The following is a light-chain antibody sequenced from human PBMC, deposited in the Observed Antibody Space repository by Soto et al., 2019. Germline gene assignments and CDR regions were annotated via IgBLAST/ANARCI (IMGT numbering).Light chain of an antibody. CDR1: ISDIAGANY. CDR3: RSYISRSALYV. CDR2: EVS. V-gene: IGLV2-14*01. Sequence: QSVLTQPASVSGSPGQSITISCTGTISDIAGANYVSWYQHHPCKAPKLMIYEVSNRTSGVSNRFSGSKSGNTASLTISGLQAEDEADYYCRSYISRSALYVFGTGTKVTVL. J-gene: IGLJ1*01.